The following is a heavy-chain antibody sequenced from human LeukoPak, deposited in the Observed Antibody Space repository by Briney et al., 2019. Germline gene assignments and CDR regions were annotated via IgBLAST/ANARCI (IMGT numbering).Heavy chain of an antibody. Sequence: KRGAPLKISSKGSGYSFTSYWIGCVRQMPGKGLEWMEIIYPGDSDTRYSPSFQGQVTISADKSISTAYLQWSSLKASDTAMYYCARRDGYNWFDYWGQGTLVTVSS. CDR3: ARRDGYNWFDY. D-gene: IGHD5-12*01. CDR1: GYSFTSYW. V-gene: IGHV5-51*01. J-gene: IGHJ4*02. CDR2: IYPGDSDT.